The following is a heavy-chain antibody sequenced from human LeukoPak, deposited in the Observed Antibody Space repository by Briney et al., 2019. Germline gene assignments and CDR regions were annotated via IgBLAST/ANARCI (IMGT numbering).Heavy chain of an antibody. CDR3: AREDSGSYPH. CDR2: INHSGST. V-gene: IGHV4-34*01. D-gene: IGHD1-26*01. J-gene: IGHJ1*01. CDR1: GGSFSGYY. Sequence: SETLSLTCAVYGGSFSGYYWSWIRQPPGKGLEWIGEINHSGSTNYNPSLKSRVTISVDTSKNQFSLKLSSVTAADTAVYYCAREDSGSYPHWGQGTLVTVSS.